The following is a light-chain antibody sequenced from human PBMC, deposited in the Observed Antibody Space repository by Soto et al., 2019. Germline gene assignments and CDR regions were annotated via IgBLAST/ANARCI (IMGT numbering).Light chain of an antibody. CDR2: AAS. V-gene: IGKV3-15*01. CDR1: QTIGNN. CDR3: QYYNNWPPSIT. Sequence: ELVMTQSPGTLSVSPGEGATLSCRAIQTIGNNLAWYQQSPGQAPRLLIYAASTRATGIPPRFSGSGSGTEFTLTISSLQSEDFAFYYCQYYNNWPPSITFGQGTRLEIK. J-gene: IGKJ5*01.